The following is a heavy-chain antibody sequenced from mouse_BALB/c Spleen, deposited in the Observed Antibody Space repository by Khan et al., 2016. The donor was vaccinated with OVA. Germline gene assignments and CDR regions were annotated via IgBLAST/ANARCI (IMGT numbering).Heavy chain of an antibody. V-gene: IGHV1S136*01. D-gene: IGHD1-1*01. CDR2: VNPYNDGT. Sequence: EVQLQQSGPELVKPGASVKMSCKAAGDTFTNYIIHWVKQTPGPGLEWIGYVNPYNDGTNYNEKFKGKATLTSDKSSSTAYMELSGLTSEDSAVYYCERDYGRSFWFSDWGQGTLVTVSA. CDR3: ERDYGRSFWFSD. J-gene: IGHJ3*01. CDR1: GDTFTNYI.